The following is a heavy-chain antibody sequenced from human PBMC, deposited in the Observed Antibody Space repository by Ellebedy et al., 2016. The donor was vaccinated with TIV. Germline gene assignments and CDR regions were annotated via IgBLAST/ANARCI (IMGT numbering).Heavy chain of an antibody. CDR3: ASTPFSAGSGYHPHDY. V-gene: IGHV4-38-2*02. CDR1: GYSISRGYY. J-gene: IGHJ4*02. Sequence: MPGGSLRLSCTVSGYSISRGYYWGWIRQPPGKGLEWSGNIYHSGNTYYNPSLKNRVTISVDTSKNQFSLNLNSVTAADTAVYFCASTPFSAGSGYHPHDYWGQGILVTVSS. CDR2: IYHSGNT. D-gene: IGHD5-12*01.